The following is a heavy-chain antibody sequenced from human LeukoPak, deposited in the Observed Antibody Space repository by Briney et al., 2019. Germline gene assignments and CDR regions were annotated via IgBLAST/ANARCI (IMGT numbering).Heavy chain of an antibody. CDR1: GFTFSSFA. CDR2: ISGSGEST. J-gene: IGHJ4*02. CDR3: AKGSAVPSYGYPYYFDY. V-gene: IGHV3-23*01. D-gene: IGHD5-18*01. Sequence: GGSLRLSCAASGFTFSSFAMSWVRQAPGKGLEWVSSISGSGESTYYADSVKGRFTISRDNSKNTLYLQMNSLRAEDTAVYYCAKGSAVPSYGYPYYFDYWGQGTLVTVSS.